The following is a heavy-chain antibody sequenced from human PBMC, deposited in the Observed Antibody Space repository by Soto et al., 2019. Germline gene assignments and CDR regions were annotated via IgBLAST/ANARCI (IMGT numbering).Heavy chain of an antibody. J-gene: IGHJ4*02. Sequence: EVQLVDSGGGLVQPGGSLRLSCAASGLTFSNYWMSWVRQAPGKGLEWVANIKQDGSDQYYSDSVKGRFTISRDNAKNSLYLHMNSLRAEETAVYYCAGDRGQEKRLPGYWGQGTLVAVSS. CDR1: GLTFSNYW. CDR3: AGDRGQEKRLPGY. CDR2: IKQDGSDQ. V-gene: IGHV3-7*01. D-gene: IGHD3-16*01.